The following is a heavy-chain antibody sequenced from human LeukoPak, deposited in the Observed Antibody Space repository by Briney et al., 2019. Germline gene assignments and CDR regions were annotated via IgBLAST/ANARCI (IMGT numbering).Heavy chain of an antibody. CDR1: GASISSSSYY. V-gene: IGHV4-39*01. D-gene: IGHD6-13*01. J-gene: IGHJ4*02. CDR2: IYYSGST. Sequence: EPSETLSLTCTVSGASISSSSYYWGWICQPPGKGLEWIGSIYYSGSTYYNPSLKSRVTISVDTSKNQFSLKLYYVTAADTAVYYCALGYSSSWFLWWGQGTLVTVSS. CDR3: ALGYSSSWFLW.